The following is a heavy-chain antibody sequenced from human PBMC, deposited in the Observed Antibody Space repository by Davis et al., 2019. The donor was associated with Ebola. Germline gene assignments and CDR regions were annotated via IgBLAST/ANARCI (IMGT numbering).Heavy chain of an antibody. Sequence: GESLKISCAASGFTFSSYAMSWVRQAPGKGLEWVSAISGSGGSTYYADSVKGRFTISRDNSKNTLYLQMNSLRAEDTAVYYCAKHQLRVVPAAISNWFDPWGQGTLVTVSS. CDR3: AKHQLRVVPAAISNWFDP. V-gene: IGHV3-23*01. CDR1: GFTFSSYA. CDR2: ISGSGGST. J-gene: IGHJ5*02. D-gene: IGHD2-2*02.